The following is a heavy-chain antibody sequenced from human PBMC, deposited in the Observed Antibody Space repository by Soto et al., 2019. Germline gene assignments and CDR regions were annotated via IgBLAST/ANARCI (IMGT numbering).Heavy chain of an antibody. Sequence: PSETLSLTCAVYGGSFSCYYWSWIRQPPGKGLEWIGEINHSGSTNYNPSLKSRVTISVDASKNQFSLKLSSVTAADTAVYYCARDPTTIIGFKRYYFDYWGQGTLVTVSS. J-gene: IGHJ4*02. V-gene: IGHV4-34*01. CDR1: GGSFSCYY. CDR2: INHSGST. CDR3: ARDPTTIIGFKRYYFDY. D-gene: IGHD3-22*01.